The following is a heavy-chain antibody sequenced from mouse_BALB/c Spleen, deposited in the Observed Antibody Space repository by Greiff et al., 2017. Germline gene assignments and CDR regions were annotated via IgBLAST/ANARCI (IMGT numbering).Heavy chain of an antibody. D-gene: IGHD1-3*01. CDR2: IRLKSNNYAT. Sequence: EVKVEESGGGLVQPGGSMKLSCVASGFTFSNYWMNWVRQSPEKGLEWVAEIRLKSNNYATHYAESVKGRFTISRDDSKSSVYLQMNNLRAEDTGIYYSTRSSYYAMDYWGQGTSVTVSS. J-gene: IGHJ4*01. CDR3: TRSSYYAMDY. V-gene: IGHV6-6*02. CDR1: GFTFSNYW.